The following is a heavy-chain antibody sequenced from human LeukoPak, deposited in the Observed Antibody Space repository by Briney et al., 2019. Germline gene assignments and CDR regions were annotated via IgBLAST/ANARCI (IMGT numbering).Heavy chain of an antibody. CDR2: LSAYNGNT. CDR1: GYTFTSYG. CDR3: AREKLEGGRGYSGYDSGYFDY. Sequence: ASVKVSCKASGYTFTSYGISWVRQAPGQGLEWMGWLSAYNGNTNYAQKLQGRVTMTTDTSTSTAYMELRSLRSDDTAVYYCAREKLEGGRGYSGYDSGYFDYWGQGTLVTVSS. J-gene: IGHJ4*02. D-gene: IGHD5-12*01. V-gene: IGHV1-18*01.